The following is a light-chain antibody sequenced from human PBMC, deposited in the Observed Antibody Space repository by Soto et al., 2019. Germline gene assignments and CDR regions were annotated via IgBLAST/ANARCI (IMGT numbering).Light chain of an antibody. Sequence: QSVLTQPASVSGSPGQSITISCTGTSSDVGGHNYVSWYQQHPGKVPKLMIYDVSNRPSGVSNRFSGPKSGNTASLTISGLQAEDEADYYCSSYTSSSTPYVFGTGTKVTVL. CDR1: SSDVGGHNY. CDR3: SSYTSSSTPYV. CDR2: DVS. V-gene: IGLV2-14*01. J-gene: IGLJ1*01.